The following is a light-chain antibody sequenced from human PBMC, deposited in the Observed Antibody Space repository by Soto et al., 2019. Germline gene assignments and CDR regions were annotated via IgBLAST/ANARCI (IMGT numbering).Light chain of an antibody. CDR3: SSYTSSSTPWV. Sequence: QSAPAQPTSVSGSPGQSITISCTGTSSDVGGYNYVSWYQHHPGKAPKLMICDVSDRPSGVSNRFSGSKSGNTASLTISGLQAEDEADYYCSSYTSSSTPWVFGTGTKVTVL. J-gene: IGLJ1*01. V-gene: IGLV2-14*03. CDR2: DVS. CDR1: SSDVGGYNY.